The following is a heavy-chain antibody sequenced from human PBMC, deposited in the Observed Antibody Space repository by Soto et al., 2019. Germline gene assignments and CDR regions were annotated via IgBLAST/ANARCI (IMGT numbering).Heavy chain of an antibody. Sequence: PSETRSLTCAVYGGSFSGYYWSWIRQPPGKGLEWIGEINHSGSTNYNPSLKSRVTISVDTSKNQFSLKLSSVTAADTAVYYCASSIGVVTAIPKPFQHWGQGTLVTVS. CDR3: ASSIGVVTAIPKPFQH. CDR2: INHSGST. J-gene: IGHJ1*01. V-gene: IGHV4-34*01. CDR1: GGSFSGYY. D-gene: IGHD2-21*02.